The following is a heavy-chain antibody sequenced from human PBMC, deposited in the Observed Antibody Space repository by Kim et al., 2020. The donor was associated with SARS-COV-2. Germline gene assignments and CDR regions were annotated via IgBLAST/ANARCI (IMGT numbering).Heavy chain of an antibody. Sequence: GGSLRLSCAASGFTFSSYSMNWVRQAPGKGLEWVSSISSSSSYIYYADSVKGRFTISRDNAKNSLYLQMNSLRAEDTAVYYCAREYVKIYGDYPYYFDYWGQGTLVTVSS. V-gene: IGHV3-21*01. J-gene: IGHJ4*02. CDR2: ISSSSSYI. D-gene: IGHD4-17*01. CDR3: AREYVKIYGDYPYYFDY. CDR1: GFTFSSYS.